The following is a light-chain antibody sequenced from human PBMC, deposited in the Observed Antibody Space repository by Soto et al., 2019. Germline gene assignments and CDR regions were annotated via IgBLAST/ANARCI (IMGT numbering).Light chain of an antibody. CDR1: RSRIGNNY. J-gene: IGLJ3*02. CDR3: GTWDSSLSAGV. CDR2: END. V-gene: IGLV1-51*02. Sequence: QSVLTQPPTLSAAPGQNVTISCSGSRSRIGNNYVSWYQQLPGTAPKLLIYENDKRPSGIPDRFSGSRSGTSATLGISGRQTGDEANYHCGTWDSSLSAGVFGGGTKVTVL.